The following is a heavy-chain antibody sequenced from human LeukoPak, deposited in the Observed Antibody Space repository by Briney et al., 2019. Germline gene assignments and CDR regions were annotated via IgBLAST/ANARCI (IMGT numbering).Heavy chain of an antibody. D-gene: IGHD1-14*01. CDR3: AAPPPHSL. CDR1: GFTVSSNY. V-gene: IGHV3-9*01. Sequence: GGSLRLSCAASGFTVSSNYMSWVRQAPGKGLEWVSGISWNSGSIGYADSVKGRFTISRDNAKNSLYLQMNSLRAEDTALYYCAAPPPHSLWGQGTMVTVSS. CDR2: ISWNSGSI. J-gene: IGHJ3*01.